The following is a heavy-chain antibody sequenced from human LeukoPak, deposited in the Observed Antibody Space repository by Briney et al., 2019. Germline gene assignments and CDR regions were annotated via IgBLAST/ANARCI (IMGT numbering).Heavy chain of an antibody. D-gene: IGHD3-22*01. CDR3: ARGGGYSNWFDP. CDR1: GGSISSSNYY. V-gene: IGHV4-39*07. J-gene: IGHJ5*02. CDR2: INHTGST. Sequence: PSETLSLTCTVSGGSISSSNYYWGWIRQPPGKGLEWIGEINHTGSTKYNPSLKSRVSISVDTSKNQFSLKLSSVTAADTAVYYCARGGGYSNWFDPWGQGTLVTVSS.